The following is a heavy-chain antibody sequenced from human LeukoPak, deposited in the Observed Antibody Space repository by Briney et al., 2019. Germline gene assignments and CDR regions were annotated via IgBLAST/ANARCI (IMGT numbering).Heavy chain of an antibody. D-gene: IGHD3-10*01. V-gene: IGHV3-23*01. CDR1: GFTFSSHA. J-gene: IGHJ4*02. CDR2: ISGSGGST. Sequence: GGSLRLSCAASGFTFSSHAMSWVRQAPGKGLEWVSAISGSGGSTYYADSVKGRFTISRDNSKNTLYLQMNSLRAEDTAVYYCVKGDYYASGSYQETFDYWGQGALVTVSS. CDR3: VKGDYYASGSYQETFDY.